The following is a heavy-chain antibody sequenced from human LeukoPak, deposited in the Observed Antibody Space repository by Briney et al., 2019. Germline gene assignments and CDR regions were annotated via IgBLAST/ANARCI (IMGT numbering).Heavy chain of an antibody. Sequence: SETLSLTCAVYGGSFSGYYWSWIRQPPGKGLEWFGEINHSGSTNYNPSLKSRVTISVDTSKNQFSLKLSSVTAADTAVYYCARVVRYFDWLLPPGDWFDPWGQGTLVTVSS. D-gene: IGHD3-9*01. CDR1: GGSFSGYY. CDR2: INHSGST. CDR3: ARVVRYFDWLLPPGDWFDP. V-gene: IGHV4-34*01. J-gene: IGHJ5*02.